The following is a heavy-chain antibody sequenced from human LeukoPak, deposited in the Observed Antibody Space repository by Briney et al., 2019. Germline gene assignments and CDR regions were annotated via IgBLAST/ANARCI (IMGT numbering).Heavy chain of an antibody. D-gene: IGHD3-10*01. J-gene: IGHJ5*02. CDR2: FDPEDGET. CDR3: ASMVRGQNNWFDP. Sequence: ASVKVSCKVSGYTLTELSMHWVRQAPGKGLGWMGGFDPEDGETIYAQKFQGRVTMTEDTSTDTAYMELSSLRSEDTAVYYCASMVRGQNNWFDPWGQGTLATVSS. V-gene: IGHV1-24*01. CDR1: GYTLTELS.